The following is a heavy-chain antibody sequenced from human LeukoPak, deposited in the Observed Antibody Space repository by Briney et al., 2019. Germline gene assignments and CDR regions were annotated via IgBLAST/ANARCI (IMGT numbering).Heavy chain of an antibody. J-gene: IGHJ2*01. D-gene: IGHD6-19*01. CDR2: ISGNGGST. CDR1: GFTVSTSA. Sequence: GGSLRLSCAAAGFTVSTSAMSWVRQAPGKGLEWVASISGNGGSTYYADSVKGRFTISRDNSRNAVFLQMISPRDDDTAIYYCAKIERWLVHGFDLWGRGTLVTVSS. V-gene: IGHV3-23*01. CDR3: AKIERWLVHGFDL.